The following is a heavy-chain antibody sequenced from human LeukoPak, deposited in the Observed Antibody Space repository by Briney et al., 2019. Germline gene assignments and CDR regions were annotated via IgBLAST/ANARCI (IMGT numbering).Heavy chain of an antibody. V-gene: IGHV3-15*01. D-gene: IGHD1-26*01. CDR1: GFTVSNTY. J-gene: IGHJ4*02. CDR2: IKSKTNGGTT. Sequence: GGSLRLSCAASGFTVSNTYVSWVRQAPGKGLEWVGRIKSKTNGGTTDYAAPVKGRFTISRDDSKNTLYLQMNSLKTEDTAVYYCTWVGARYYFDYWGQGTLVTVSS. CDR3: TWVGARYYFDY.